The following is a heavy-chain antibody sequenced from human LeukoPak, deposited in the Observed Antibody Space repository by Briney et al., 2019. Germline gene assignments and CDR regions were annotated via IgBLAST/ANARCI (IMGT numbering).Heavy chain of an antibody. D-gene: IGHD3-10*01. J-gene: IGHJ4*02. Sequence: ASVTVSCTASGYTFTSYYMHWVRQAPRQGLEWMGIINPSGGSTSYAQKLQGRVTMTRDTSTSTVYMELSSPRSEDTAVYYCARDPKKVRGVYYDYWGQGTLVTVSS. CDR2: INPSGGST. CDR3: ARDPKKVRGVYYDY. CDR1: GYTFTSYY. V-gene: IGHV1-46*01.